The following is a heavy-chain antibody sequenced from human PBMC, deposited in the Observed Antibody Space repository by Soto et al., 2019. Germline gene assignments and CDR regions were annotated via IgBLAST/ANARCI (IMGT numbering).Heavy chain of an antibody. J-gene: IGHJ4*02. CDR3: ARDKLYQYYYGSGSYGPFDY. CDR1: GGTFSSYA. CDR2: IIPIFGTA. V-gene: IGHV1-69*13. D-gene: IGHD3-10*01. Sequence: SVKVSCKASGGTFSSYAISWVRQAPGQGLEWMGGIIPIFGTANYAQKFQGRVTITADESTSTAYMELSSLRSEDTAVYYCARDKLYQYYYGSGSYGPFDYWGQGTLVTVS.